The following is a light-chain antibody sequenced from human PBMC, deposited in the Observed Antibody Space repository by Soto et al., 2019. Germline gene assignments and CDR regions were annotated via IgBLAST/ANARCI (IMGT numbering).Light chain of an antibody. CDR2: EGS. Sequence: QSALTQPASVSGSPGQSITISCTGTSSDIGSYNLVSWYQQYPGKAPKVMIYEGSKRPSGVPNRFSGSKSGNTASLTISGLQAEDEAEYYCCSYAGSNTFVVFGGGTKLTVL. V-gene: IGLV2-23*03. CDR3: CSYAGSNTFVV. J-gene: IGLJ2*01. CDR1: SSDIGSYNL.